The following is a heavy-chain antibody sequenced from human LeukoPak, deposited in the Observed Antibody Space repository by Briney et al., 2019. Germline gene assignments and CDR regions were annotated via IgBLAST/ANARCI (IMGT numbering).Heavy chain of an antibody. Sequence: PGGSLRLSCAASGFTFSSYGMHWVRQAPGKGLEWVAFIRYDGSNKYYADSVKGRFTISRDNSKNTLYLQMNSLRAEDTAVYYWANAVSVGYPSDYGGQGPLVTVSS. J-gene: IGHJ4*02. V-gene: IGHV3-30*02. CDR3: ANAVSVGYPSDY. CDR1: GFTFSSYG. CDR2: IRYDGSNK. D-gene: IGHD2-15*01.